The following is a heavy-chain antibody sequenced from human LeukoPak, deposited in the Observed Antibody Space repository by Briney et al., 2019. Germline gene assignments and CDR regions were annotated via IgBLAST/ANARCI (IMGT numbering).Heavy chain of an antibody. CDR2: IYYSGST. CDR3: ARLKQTRWAAAGPGWFDP. J-gene: IGHJ5*02. D-gene: IGHD6-13*01. V-gene: IGHV4-30-4*07. CDR1: GGSISSGGYS. Sequence: PSQTLSLTCAVSGGSISSGGYSWSWIRQPPGKGLEWIGYIYYSGSTYYNPSLKSRVTISVDTSKNQFSLKLSSVTAADTAVYYCARLKQTRWAAAGPGWFDPWGQGTLVTVSS.